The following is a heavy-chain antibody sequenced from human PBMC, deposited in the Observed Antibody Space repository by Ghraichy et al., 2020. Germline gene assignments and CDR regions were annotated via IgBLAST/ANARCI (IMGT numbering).Heavy chain of an antibody. CDR1: GFTFSSYW. CDR2: IKQDGSEK. J-gene: IGHJ6*02. D-gene: IGHD3-22*01. Sequence: GESLNISCAASGFTFSSYWMSWVRQAPGKGLEWVANIKQDGSEKYYVDSVKGRFTISRDNAKNSLYLQMNSLRAEDTAVYYCARAQTSSGYYGGYYYYGMDVWGQGTTVTVSS. CDR3: ARAQTSSGYYGGYYYYGMDV. V-gene: IGHV3-7*03.